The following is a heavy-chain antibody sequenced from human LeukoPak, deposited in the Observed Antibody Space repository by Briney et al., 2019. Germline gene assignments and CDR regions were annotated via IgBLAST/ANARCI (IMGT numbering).Heavy chain of an antibody. J-gene: IGHJ6*03. Sequence: GASVKVSCKASGYTFTGYYMHWVRQAPGQGLEWMGWINPNSGGTNYAQKFQGRVTMTRDTSISTAYMELSRLRSDDTAVYYCARDRVLITGTTGYYYYMDVWGKGTTVTVSS. V-gene: IGHV1-2*02. D-gene: IGHD1-7*01. CDR2: INPNSGGT. CDR1: GYTFTGYY. CDR3: ARDRVLITGTTGYYYYMDV.